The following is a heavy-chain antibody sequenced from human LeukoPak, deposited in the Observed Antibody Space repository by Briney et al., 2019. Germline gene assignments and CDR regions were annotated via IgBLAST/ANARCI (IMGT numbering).Heavy chain of an antibody. J-gene: IGHJ4*02. CDR3: ARVGRSGWTVDY. CDR2: ISSSSSNI. D-gene: IGHD6-19*01. Sequence: GGSLRLSCAASGFDFSTYSIDWVRQAPGKGLEWVSYISSSSSNIYHADPVKGRFTISRDNAKNSLHLQMNSLRAEDTAVYYCARVGRSGWTVDYWGQGTLVTVSS. CDR1: GFDFSTYS. V-gene: IGHV3-48*04.